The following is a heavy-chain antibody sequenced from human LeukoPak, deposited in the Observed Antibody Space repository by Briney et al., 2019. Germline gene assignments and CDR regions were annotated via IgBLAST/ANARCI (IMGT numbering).Heavy chain of an antibody. CDR2: MNPNSGNT. Sequence: ASVKVSCKASGYTFTSYDINWVRQATGQGLEWMGWMNPNSGNTGYAQKFQGRVTMTRNTSISTAYMELSSLRSEDTAVYYCARGLSDFWSGYYHFDYWGLGTLVTVSS. CDR1: GYTFTSYD. J-gene: IGHJ4*02. D-gene: IGHD3-3*01. CDR3: ARGLSDFWSGYYHFDY. V-gene: IGHV1-8*01.